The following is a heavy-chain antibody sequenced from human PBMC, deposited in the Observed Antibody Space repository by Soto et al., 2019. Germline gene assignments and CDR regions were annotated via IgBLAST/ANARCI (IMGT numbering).Heavy chain of an antibody. CDR2: IYYSGST. J-gene: IGHJ4*02. CDR3: ARGREWFGESGAPLGY. D-gene: IGHD3-10*01. V-gene: IGHV4-59*01. CDR1: GGSISSYY. Sequence: SETLSLTCTVSGGSISSYYWSWIRQPPGKGLEWIGYIYYSGSTNYNPSLKSRVTISVDTSKNQFSLKLSSVTAADTAVYYCARGREWFGESGAPLGYWGQGTLVTVSS.